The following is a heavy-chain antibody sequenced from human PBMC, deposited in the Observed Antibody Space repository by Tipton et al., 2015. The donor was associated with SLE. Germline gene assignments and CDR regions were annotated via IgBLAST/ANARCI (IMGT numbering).Heavy chain of an antibody. CDR2: ISFDGSNK. Sequence: RSLRLSCAASGFTFSSYAMHWVRQAPGKGLEWVAVISFDGSNKYYADSMKGRFTISRDNAKNSLYLQMNSLRAEDTAVYYCAREPGIAAAGPFDYWGQGTLVTVSS. CDR3: AREPGIAAAGPFDY. J-gene: IGHJ4*02. D-gene: IGHD6-13*01. V-gene: IGHV3-30-3*01. CDR1: GFTFSSYA.